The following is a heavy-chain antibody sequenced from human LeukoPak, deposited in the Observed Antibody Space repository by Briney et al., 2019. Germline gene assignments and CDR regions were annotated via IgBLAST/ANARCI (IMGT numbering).Heavy chain of an antibody. V-gene: IGHV3-33*01. CDR3: ARVRGVIINDAFDI. J-gene: IGHJ3*02. CDR1: GFTFSSYG. CDR2: IWYDGSNK. D-gene: IGHD3-10*01. Sequence: PGGSLRLSCAASGFTFSSYGMHWVRQAPGKGLEWVAVIWYDGSNKYYADSVKGRFTISRDNSKNTLYLQMNSLRAEDTAVYYCARVRGVIINDAFDIWGQGTMVTVSS.